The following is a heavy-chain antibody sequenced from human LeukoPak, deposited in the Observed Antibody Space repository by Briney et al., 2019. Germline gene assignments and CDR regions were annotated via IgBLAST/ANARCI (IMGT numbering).Heavy chain of an antibody. CDR1: GFTFDDYA. V-gene: IGHV3-9*01. CDR3: AKVATKGNYYDSSGYSLDY. D-gene: IGHD3-22*01. CDR2: ISWNSGSI. J-gene: IGHJ4*02. Sequence: GGSLRLSCAASGFTFDDYAMHWVRQAPGKGLEWVSGISWNSGSIGYADSVKGRFTISRDNAKNSLYLQMNSLRAEDTAVFYCAKVATKGNYYDSSGYSLDYWGQGTLVTVSS.